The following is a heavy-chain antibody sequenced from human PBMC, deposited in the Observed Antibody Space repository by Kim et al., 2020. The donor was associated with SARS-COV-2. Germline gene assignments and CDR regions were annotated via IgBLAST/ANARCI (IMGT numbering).Heavy chain of an antibody. CDR2: ISYDGSNK. CDR3: ARARSGRYYYFDY. D-gene: IGHD3-10*01. V-gene: IGHV3-30-3*01. J-gene: IGHJ4*02. CDR1: GFTFSSYA. Sequence: GGSLRLSCAASGFTFSSYAMHWVRQAPGKGLEWVAVISYDGSNKYYADSVKGRFTISRDNSKNTLYLQMNSLRAEDTAVYYCARARSGRYYYFDYWGQGTLVTVSS.